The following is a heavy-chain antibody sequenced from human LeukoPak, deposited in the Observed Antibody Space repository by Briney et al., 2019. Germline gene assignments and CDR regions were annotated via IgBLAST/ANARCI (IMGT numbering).Heavy chain of an antibody. V-gene: IGHV4-34*01. CDR2: INHSGST. D-gene: IGHD3-22*01. CDR1: GGSFSGYY. Sequence: SETLSLTCAVYGGSFSGYYWSWIRQPPGKGLEWIGEINHSGSTNYSPSLKSRVTISVDTSKNQFSLKLRSVTAADTAVYYCARARNYYDSSGFYYEGDAFDIWGKGTTVTVSS. J-gene: IGHJ3*02. CDR3: ARARNYYDSSGFYYEGDAFDI.